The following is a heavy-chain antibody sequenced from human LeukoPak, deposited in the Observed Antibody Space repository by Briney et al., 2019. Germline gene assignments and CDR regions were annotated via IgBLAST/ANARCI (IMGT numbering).Heavy chain of an antibody. CDR3: AKDLSAGYSSSWAIDY. J-gene: IGHJ4*02. V-gene: IGHV3-30*18. Sequence: GRSLRLSCAASGFTFSSYGLYWVRQAPGKGLEWVALVSYDGRNKDYADSVEGRSIIFRDNSKNTLYLQMNSLRAEDTAVYYCAKDLSAGYSSSWAIDYWGQGTLVTVSS. D-gene: IGHD6-13*01. CDR1: GFTFSSYG. CDR2: VSYDGRNK.